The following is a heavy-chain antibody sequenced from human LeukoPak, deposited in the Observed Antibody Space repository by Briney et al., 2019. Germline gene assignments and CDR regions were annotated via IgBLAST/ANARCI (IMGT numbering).Heavy chain of an antibody. CDR1: GYTFTTHD. J-gene: IGHJ4*02. D-gene: IGHD2-8*01. V-gene: IGHV1-8*01. Sequence: ASVKVSCKASGYTFTTHDINWVRQATGQGLEWLGWMSPNSGDTGYAQKFQGRVTMTSDSSISTVYMELSSLRSEDTAVYYCARDYVDDIPMIKDYWGQGTLVTVSS. CDR2: MSPNSGDT. CDR3: ARDYVDDIPMIKDY.